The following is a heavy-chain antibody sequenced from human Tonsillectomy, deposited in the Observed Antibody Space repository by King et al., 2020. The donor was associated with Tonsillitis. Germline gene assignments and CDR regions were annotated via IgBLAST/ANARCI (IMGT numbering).Heavy chain of an antibody. Sequence: HVQLVESGAEVKKPGASVKVSCKAAGYTFTNYDINWVRQAPGQGLEWMGWISAYNGNTNYAPKLQGRVTMTTDTSTNTAYMELRSLRSDETAVYYCARDPGIAGHWGQGTLVTVSS. V-gene: IGHV1-18*04. D-gene: IGHD6-13*01. CDR3: ARDPGIAGH. CDR2: ISAYNGNT. CDR1: GYTFTNYD. J-gene: IGHJ4*02.